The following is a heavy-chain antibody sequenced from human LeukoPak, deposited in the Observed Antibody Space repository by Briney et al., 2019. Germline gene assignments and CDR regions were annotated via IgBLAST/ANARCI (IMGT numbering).Heavy chain of an antibody. CDR1: GFTFSSFA. D-gene: IGHD1-26*01. CDR3: ARGSSAPDY. V-gene: IGHV3-23*01. CDR2: ISNSGGNT. J-gene: IGHJ4*02. Sequence: GGSLRLSCAASGFTFSSFAMSWVRQAPGKGLEWVSTISNSGGNTYYADSVKGRFTISRDNSKNTLNLQMNSLSAEDAAVYYCARGSSAPDYWGQGTVVTVSS.